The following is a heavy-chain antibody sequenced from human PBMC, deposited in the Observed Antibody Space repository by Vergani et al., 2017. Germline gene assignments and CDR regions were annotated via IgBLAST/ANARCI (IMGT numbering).Heavy chain of an antibody. CDR3: ARTESFILRYFHWAL. J-gene: IGHJ4*02. V-gene: IGHV4-39*01. D-gene: IGHD3-9*01. Sequence: QLHLQESGPGLVKPSETLSLTCTVSGGSITSRSYYRGWIRQPPGKGLEWIGNIYHSGCAYYNPSLKGRVTISVDTSKNQFSLEVTSVTAADTAIYFCARTESFILRYFHWALWGQGTLVTVSS. CDR2: IYHSGCA. CDR1: GGSITSRSYY.